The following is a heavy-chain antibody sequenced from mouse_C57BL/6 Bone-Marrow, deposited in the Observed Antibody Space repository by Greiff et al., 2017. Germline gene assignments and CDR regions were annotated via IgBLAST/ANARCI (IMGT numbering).Heavy chain of an antibody. J-gene: IGHJ4*01. CDR3: ARSYENDGYTRDY. D-gene: IGHD2-4*01. CDR1: GYTFTNYW. CDR2: MHPNGGSP. V-gene: IGHV1-64*01. Sequence: VQLQQSGAELVKPGASVKLSCKASGYTFTNYWMHWVKQRPGQGLEWIGMMHPNGGSPDYNEKFKSEATLSVDKSSRTAYMELSSLTSEDSAVYYWARSYENDGYTRDYWGQGTSVTVSS.